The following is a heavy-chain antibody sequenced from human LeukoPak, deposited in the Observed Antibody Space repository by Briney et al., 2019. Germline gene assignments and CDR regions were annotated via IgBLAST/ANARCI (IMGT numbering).Heavy chain of an antibody. J-gene: IGHJ4*02. Sequence: PGGSLRLSCAASEFTFSSYAMSWVRQAPGKGLEWVSVIYSGGSTYYADSVKGRFTISRDNSKNTLYLQMNSLRAEDTAVYYCARILMVRGSDYWGQGTLVTASS. V-gene: IGHV3-53*01. CDR1: EFTFSSYA. D-gene: IGHD3-10*01. CDR3: ARILMVRGSDY. CDR2: IYSGGST.